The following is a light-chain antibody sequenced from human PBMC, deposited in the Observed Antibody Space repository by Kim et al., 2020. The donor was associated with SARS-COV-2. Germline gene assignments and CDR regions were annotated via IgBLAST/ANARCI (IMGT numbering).Light chain of an antibody. J-gene: IGKJ1*01. CDR1: QSVGSNW. Sequence: VLTQSPGTLSLSPGERTTLSCRASQSVGSNWLAWFQQKPGQAPRLLIYDASIRATGIPDRFSGSGSGTDFTLTISRLEPEDFAVYHCQQYGHSWTFGQGTKVDLK. CDR3: QQYGHSWT. V-gene: IGKV3-20*01. CDR2: DAS.